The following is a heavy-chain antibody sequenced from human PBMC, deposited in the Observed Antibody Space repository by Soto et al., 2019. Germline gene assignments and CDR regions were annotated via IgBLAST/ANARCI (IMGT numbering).Heavy chain of an antibody. D-gene: IGHD2-15*01. J-gene: IGHJ4*02. V-gene: IGHV1-69*01. CDR2: IIPIFGTA. CDR3: ARDPRGYCSGGSCYYGY. Sequence: QVQLVQSRAEVKKPGSSVKVSCKASGGTFSSYAISWVRQAPGQGLEWMGGIIPIFGTANYAQKFQGRVTITADESTSTAYMELSSLRSEDTAVYYCARDPRGYCSGGSCYYGYWGQGTLVTVSS. CDR1: GGTFSSYA.